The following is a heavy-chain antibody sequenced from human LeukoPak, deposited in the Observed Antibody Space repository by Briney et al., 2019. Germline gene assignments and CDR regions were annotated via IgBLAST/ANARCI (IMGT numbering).Heavy chain of an antibody. CDR2: IYYSGST. CDR1: GGSISSYY. Sequence: PSETLSLTCTVSGGSISSYYWSWIRQPPGKGLEWIGYIYYSGSTNYNPSLKSRVTISVDTSKNQFSLKLSSVTAADTAVYYCARERAAGLFDYWGQGTLVTVSS. J-gene: IGHJ4*02. CDR3: ARERAAGLFDY. D-gene: IGHD6-13*01. V-gene: IGHV4-59*01.